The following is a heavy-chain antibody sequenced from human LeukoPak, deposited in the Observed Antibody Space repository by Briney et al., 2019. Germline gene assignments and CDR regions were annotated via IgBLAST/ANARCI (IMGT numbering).Heavy chain of an antibody. J-gene: IGHJ5*02. CDR3: AITGYSSGWYWYDP. Sequence: PSETLSLTCTVSGGSISSYYWSWIRQPPGKGLEWIGYIYYSGSTNYNPSLKSRVTISVDTSKNQFSLKLSSVTAADTAVYYCAITGYSSGWYWYDPWGGGTGVSVSS. D-gene: IGHD6-19*01. CDR2: IYYSGST. CDR1: GGSISSYY. V-gene: IGHV4-59*08.